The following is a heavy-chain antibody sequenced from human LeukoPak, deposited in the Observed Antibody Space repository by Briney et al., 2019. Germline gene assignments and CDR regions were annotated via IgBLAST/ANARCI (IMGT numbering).Heavy chain of an antibody. CDR3: AKTYYYLSGSLPEDY. D-gene: IGHD3-10*01. Sequence: GRSLRLSCAASGFTFSSYGMHWVRQAPGKGLEWVSGISDTGGSTYYADSVEGRFTISRDNSKNTLYLQMNSLRVEDTALYFCAKTYYYLSGSLPEDYWGQGTLVTVSS. J-gene: IGHJ4*02. CDR1: GFTFSSYG. V-gene: IGHV3-23*01. CDR2: ISDTGGST.